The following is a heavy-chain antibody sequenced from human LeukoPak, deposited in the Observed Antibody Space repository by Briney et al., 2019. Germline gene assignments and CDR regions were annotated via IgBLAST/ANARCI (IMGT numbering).Heavy chain of an antibody. D-gene: IGHD5-18*01. J-gene: IGHJ3*02. V-gene: IGHV1-18*01. CDR1: GYTLTHNC. Sequence: ASVKVSCKASGYTLTHNCITWVRQAPGQGLEWMGWISAYTGNTNYAQKLQGRVTMTTDTSTSTAYMELRSLRSDDTAVYYCAGYSYGYDAFDIWGQGTMVTVSS. CDR3: AGYSYGYDAFDI. CDR2: ISAYTGNT.